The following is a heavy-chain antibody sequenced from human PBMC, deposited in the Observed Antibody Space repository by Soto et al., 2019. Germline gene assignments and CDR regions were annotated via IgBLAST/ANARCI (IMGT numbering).Heavy chain of an antibody. V-gene: IGHV3-23*01. D-gene: IGHD2-8*01. CDR2: ISDSGDRT. CDR1: GFTFDDYP. J-gene: IGHJ4*02. CDR3: AKALVMNGPYDS. Sequence: EVQLLDSGGGLVQPGGSLRLSCAASGFTFDDYPLSWIRQAPGMGLEWVSAISDSGDRTYYADSVKGRFTISRDNARNTLHLQMNSLRAEDTAIYYCAKALVMNGPYDSWGQGTLVTVPS.